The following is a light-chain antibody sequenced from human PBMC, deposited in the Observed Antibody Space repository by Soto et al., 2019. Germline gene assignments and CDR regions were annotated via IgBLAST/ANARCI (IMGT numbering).Light chain of an antibody. Sequence: EIVLTQSPATLSLSPGERATLSCRASQSVTTYLAWYQQKAGQAPNLLLYDASNRATGIPARFSGSGSGTDFTRTISSLVPEDFAVYYCQQSRDWLPFGGGTKVEIK. CDR3: QQSRDWLP. CDR1: QSVTTY. V-gene: IGKV3-11*01. CDR2: DAS. J-gene: IGKJ4*02.